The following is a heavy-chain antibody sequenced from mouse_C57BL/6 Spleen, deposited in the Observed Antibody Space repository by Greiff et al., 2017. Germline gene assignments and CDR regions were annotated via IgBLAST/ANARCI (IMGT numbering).Heavy chain of an antibody. Sequence: VQLQQPGAELVKPGASVKLSCKASGYTFTSYWMHWVKQRPGQGLEWIGMIHPNSGSTNYNEKFKSKATLTVDKSSSTAYMQLSSLTSEDSAVYYGAREDYYGSSYVWFAYWGQGTLVTVSA. CDR3: AREDYYGSSYVWFAY. V-gene: IGHV1-64*01. J-gene: IGHJ3*01. CDR2: IHPNSGST. D-gene: IGHD1-1*01. CDR1: GYTFTSYW.